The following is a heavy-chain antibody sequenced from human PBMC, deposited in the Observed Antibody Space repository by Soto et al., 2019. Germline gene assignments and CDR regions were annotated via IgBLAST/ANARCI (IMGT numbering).Heavy chain of an antibody. J-gene: IGHJ4*02. CDR2: IYPDDSET. CDR1: GHSFVTHW. D-gene: IGHD3-9*01. V-gene: IGHV5-51*01. Sequence: EVLLAQSGAEVKKPGDSLKISCKGSGHSFVTHWIGWVRQMPGKGLEWMGIIYPDDSETKYSPSFQGQVTISADKSISTAYLQWSSLKASDTALYYCVSTINGYFEYWGQGTLVTVSS. CDR3: VSTINGYFEY.